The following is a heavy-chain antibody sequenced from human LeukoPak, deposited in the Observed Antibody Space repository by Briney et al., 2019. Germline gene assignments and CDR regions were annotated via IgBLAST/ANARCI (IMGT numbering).Heavy chain of an antibody. J-gene: IGHJ3*02. CDR3: ARDSYGYNWQGSFDI. CDR2: IYYSGST. Sequence: ETLSLTCTVSGGSISSSSYYWGWIRQPPGKGLEWIGSIYYSGSTYYNPSLKSRVTISVDTSKNQFSLKLTSATAADTAIYYCARDSYGYNWQGSFDIWGRGTVVPV. CDR1: GGSISSSSYY. D-gene: IGHD5-24*01. V-gene: IGHV4-39*07.